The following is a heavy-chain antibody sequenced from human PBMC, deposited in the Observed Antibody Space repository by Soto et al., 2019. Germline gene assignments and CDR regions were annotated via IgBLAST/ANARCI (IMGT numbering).Heavy chain of an antibody. Sequence: SQTLSLTCAISGDSVSSNSAAWNWIRQSPSRGLEWLGRTYYRSKWYNDYAVSVKSRITINPDTSKNQFSLQLNSVTPEDTAVYYCAGGCSGGSCYTSYYGMDVWGQGTTVTVSS. D-gene: IGHD2-15*01. J-gene: IGHJ6*02. V-gene: IGHV6-1*01. CDR1: GDSVSSNSAA. CDR3: AGGCSGGSCYTSYYGMDV. CDR2: TYYRSKWYN.